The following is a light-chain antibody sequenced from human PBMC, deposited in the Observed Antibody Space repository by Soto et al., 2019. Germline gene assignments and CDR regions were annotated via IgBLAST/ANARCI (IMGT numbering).Light chain of an antibody. Sequence: QSVLTXPASVSGSPGQSITISSTGTSSDVGNYIYVSWFQHHPGKAPKLMIYEVSNRPSGVSNRFSASKSGNTASLTISGLQAEDEADYYCSSYTSNNTPFVFGTGTKVTVL. CDR2: EVS. V-gene: IGLV2-14*01. CDR3: SSYTSNNTPFV. CDR1: SSDVGNYIY. J-gene: IGLJ1*01.